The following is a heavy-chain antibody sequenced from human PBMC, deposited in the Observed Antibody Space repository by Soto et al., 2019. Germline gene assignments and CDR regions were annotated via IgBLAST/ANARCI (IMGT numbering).Heavy chain of an antibody. Sequence: YGNTLVNPTQTPTLTSTFSGFSLSTSGEGVGWIRQPTGKALEWLALIYWDDDKRYSQSLKSRITVTKDTSKKQVVLTMTNMDPVDTATYYCAHSRSHLDYWGQGTLVTVSS. V-gene: IGHV2-5*02. CDR2: IYWDDDK. CDR1: GFSLSTSGEG. J-gene: IGHJ4*02. CDR3: AHSRSHLDY.